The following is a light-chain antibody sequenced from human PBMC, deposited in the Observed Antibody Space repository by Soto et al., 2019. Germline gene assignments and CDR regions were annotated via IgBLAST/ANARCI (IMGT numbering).Light chain of an antibody. Sequence: QSALTQPASVSGSAGQSITISCTGTSGDVGAYDYVSWYQQHPGKAPRLMIYDVRNRPSGASNRFSGSKSGNTASLTISGLQAEDEADYYCSAFTTTNSHVFGTGTKLTVL. V-gene: IGLV2-14*01. CDR2: DVR. J-gene: IGLJ1*01. CDR3: SAFTTTNSHV. CDR1: SGDVGAYDY.